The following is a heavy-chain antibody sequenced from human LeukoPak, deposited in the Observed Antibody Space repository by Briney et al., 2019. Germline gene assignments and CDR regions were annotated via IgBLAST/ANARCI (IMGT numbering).Heavy chain of an antibody. J-gene: IGHJ6*03. CDR1: DVSIFRSNW. D-gene: IGHD3-22*01. CDR2: ISPSGST. V-gene: IGHV4-4*02. CDR3: ARVAVNYYDSSGYYASSYYMDV. Sequence: PSGTLSLTCDVSDVSIFRSNWWSWVRQPPGKGLFWIGQISPSGSTNYSPSLKSRVTISGDTSKNQFSLKLSSVTAADTAVYYCARVAVNYYDSSGYYASSYYMDVWGKGTTVTVSS.